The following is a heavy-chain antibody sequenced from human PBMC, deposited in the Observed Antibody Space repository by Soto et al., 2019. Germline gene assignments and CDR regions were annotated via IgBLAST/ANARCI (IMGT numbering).Heavy chain of an antibody. CDR2: ISYDGSNK. CDR1: GFTFSSYA. J-gene: IGHJ4*02. V-gene: IGHV3-30-3*01. CDR3: ARDAG. Sequence: QVQLVESGGGVVQPGRSLRLSCAASGFTFSSYAMHWVRQAPGKGLEWVAVISYDGSNKYYADSVKGRFTISRDNSKNTLYLQMNSLSAEDTAVYYCARDAGWGQGTLVTVSS.